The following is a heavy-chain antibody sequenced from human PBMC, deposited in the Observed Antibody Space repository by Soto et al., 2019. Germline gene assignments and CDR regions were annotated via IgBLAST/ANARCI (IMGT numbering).Heavy chain of an antibody. D-gene: IGHD4-17*01. V-gene: IGHV1-18*01. CDR1: GYTFTSYG. CDR2: ISAYNGNT. CDR3: ARGHRNSGDIPAGEN. J-gene: IGHJ4*02. Sequence: ASVQVSCKASGYTFTSYGISWVRQAPGQGLEWMGWISAYNGNTNYAQKLQGRVTMTTDTSPSTAYMELRSLRSDDTAVYYCARGHRNSGDIPAGENLGQGTLGTMFS.